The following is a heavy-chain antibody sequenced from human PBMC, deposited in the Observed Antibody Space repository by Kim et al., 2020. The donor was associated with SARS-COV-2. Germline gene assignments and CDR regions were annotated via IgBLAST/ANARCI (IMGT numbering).Heavy chain of an antibody. Sequence: GGSLRLSCPASGFTFSSYEMNWVRQAPGKGLEWVSYISSSGSTIYYADSVKGRFTISRDNAKNSLYLQMNSLRAEDTAVYYCARDSSGWLEEVDYWGQGTLVTVSS. CDR1: GFTFSSYE. CDR2: ISSSGSTI. CDR3: ARDSSGWLEEVDY. V-gene: IGHV3-48*03. D-gene: IGHD6-19*01. J-gene: IGHJ4*02.